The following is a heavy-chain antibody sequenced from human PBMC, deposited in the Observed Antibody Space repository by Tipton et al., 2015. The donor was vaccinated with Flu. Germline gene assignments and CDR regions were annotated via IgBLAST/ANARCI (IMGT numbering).Heavy chain of an antibody. Sequence: SLRLSCAASGFTFSRYDMHWVRQRTGKGLEWVSTIGTTGDTYYPDSVKGRFTISREDATNSLFLQMNSLRAGDTAVYYCSRILAPSGTGYYDSWGQGTLVPVSS. D-gene: IGHD6-19*01. CDR3: SRILAPSGTGYYDS. CDR1: GFTFSRYD. V-gene: IGHV3-13*01. CDR2: IGTTGDT. J-gene: IGHJ4*02.